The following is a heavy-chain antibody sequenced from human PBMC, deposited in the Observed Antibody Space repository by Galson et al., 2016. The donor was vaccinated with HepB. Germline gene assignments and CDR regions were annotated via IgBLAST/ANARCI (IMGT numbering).Heavy chain of an antibody. CDR2: IYSGGHT. D-gene: IGHD2-2*01. CDR1: GFTVSSNY. V-gene: IGHV3-53*01. CDR3: TTAMFSYHYFGMDV. J-gene: IGHJ6*02. Sequence: SLRLSCAASGFTVSSNYMTWVRQAPGKGLKWVSVIYSGGHTYYADSVKGRFTVSRDNSKNTLFLQMNSLRVEDTAVYFCTTAMFSYHYFGMDVWGLGTTLTVAS.